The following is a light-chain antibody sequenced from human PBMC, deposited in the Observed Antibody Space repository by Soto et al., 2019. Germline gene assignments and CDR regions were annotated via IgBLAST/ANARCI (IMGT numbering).Light chain of an antibody. CDR1: QSISSY. V-gene: IGKV1-39*01. Sequence: DIQMTQSPSSLSASVGDRVTITCRASQSISSYLNWYQQKPGKAPNLLIYTASSLESGVPSRFSGSGSGTEFTLTINSLQPDDFATYYCQQYDGYSPQTFGQGTKVDIK. CDR3: QQYDGYSPQT. CDR2: TAS. J-gene: IGKJ1*01.